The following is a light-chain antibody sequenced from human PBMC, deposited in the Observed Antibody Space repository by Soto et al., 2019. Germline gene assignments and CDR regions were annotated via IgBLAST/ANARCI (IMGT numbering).Light chain of an antibody. CDR3: LQDYNYPLT. CDR1: QGISSY. J-gene: IGKJ4*01. V-gene: IGKV1-9*01. Sequence: DIQLTQSPSFLSASVGDRVTINCRASQGISSYLAWYQQKPGKDPKLLIYAASTLQSGVPSRFSGSGSGTDFTLTISRLQTEDFATYECLQDYNYPLTFGGGTKVDIK. CDR2: AAS.